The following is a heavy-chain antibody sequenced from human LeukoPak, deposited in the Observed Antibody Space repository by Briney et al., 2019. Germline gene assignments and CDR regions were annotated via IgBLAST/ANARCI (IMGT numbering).Heavy chain of an antibody. Sequence: SETLSLTCAVYGGSFSGYYWSWIRQPPGKGLEWIGEINHSGSTNYNPSLKSRVTISVDTSKNQFSLKLSSVTAADTAVYYCARPSAYGDYWTKLGFDPWGQGTLVTVSS. CDR2: INHSGST. CDR3: ARPSAYGDYWTKLGFDP. D-gene: IGHD4-17*01. J-gene: IGHJ5*02. V-gene: IGHV4-34*01. CDR1: GGSFSGYY.